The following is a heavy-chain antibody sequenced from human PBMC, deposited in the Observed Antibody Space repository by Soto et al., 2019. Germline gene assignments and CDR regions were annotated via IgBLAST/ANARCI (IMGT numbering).Heavy chain of an antibody. CDR1: GYTFTSYG. V-gene: IGHV1-18*04. D-gene: IGHD5-12*01. CDR2: ISAYNGNT. CDR3: ARGEGGYSGYEDFDY. J-gene: IGHJ4*02. Sequence: GASVKFSCKASGYTFTSYGISWVRQAPGQGLEWMGWISAYNGNTNYAQKLQGRVTMTTDTSTSTAYMELRSLRSDDTAVYYCARGEGGYSGYEDFDYWGQGTLVTVSS.